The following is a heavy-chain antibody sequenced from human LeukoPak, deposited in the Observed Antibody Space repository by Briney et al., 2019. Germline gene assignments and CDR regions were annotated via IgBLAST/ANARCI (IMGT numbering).Heavy chain of an antibody. CDR2: IYTSGST. D-gene: IGHD6-13*01. Sequence: PSETLSLTCTVSGGSISSGSYYWSWIRQPAGTGLEWIGRIYTSGSTNYNPSLKSRVTISVDTSKNQFSLKLSSVTAADTAVYYCATDLHSSSWAFLCYFDYWGQGTLVTVSS. CDR1: GGSISSGSYY. CDR3: ATDLHSSSWAFLCYFDY. V-gene: IGHV4-61*02. J-gene: IGHJ4*02.